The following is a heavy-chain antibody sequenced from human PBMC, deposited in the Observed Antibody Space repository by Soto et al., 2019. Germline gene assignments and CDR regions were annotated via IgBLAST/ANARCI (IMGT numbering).Heavy chain of an antibody. CDR3: ARDPSYYGMDV. Sequence: ASVKVCCKASGYTFTSYALRSVRQAPGQRLEWMGWINAGNGNTKYSQKFQGRVTITRDTSASTAYMELSSLRSEDTAVYYCARDPSYYGMDVWGQGTTVTVSS. CDR2: INAGNGNT. J-gene: IGHJ6*02. CDR1: GYTFTSYA. V-gene: IGHV1-3*01.